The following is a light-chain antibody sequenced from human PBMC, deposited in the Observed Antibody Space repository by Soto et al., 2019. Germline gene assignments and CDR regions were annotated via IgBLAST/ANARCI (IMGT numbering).Light chain of an antibody. CDR2: GAS. Sequence: EIGLTQSPGTLSLSPGERATLSCRASQSVSNNYLAWYQQKPGQAPRLLISGASNRATAIPDRFSGSGSGTALTLTIRRPEPEDFAVYYCQKYGSSGTFGEGTKVDIK. J-gene: IGKJ1*01. CDR1: QSVSNNY. CDR3: QKYGSSGT. V-gene: IGKV3-20*01.